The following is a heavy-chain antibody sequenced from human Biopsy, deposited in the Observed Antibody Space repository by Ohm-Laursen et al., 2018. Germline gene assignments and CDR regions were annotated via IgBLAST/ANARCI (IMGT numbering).Heavy chain of an antibody. D-gene: IGHD1-1*01. CDR1: GYSLTELS. J-gene: IGHJ4*02. CDR3: AADINVWNVNY. CDR2: FAPENGRI. V-gene: IGHV1-24*01. Sequence: SVRVSCKVSGYSLTELSMHWVRQAPGQGLEWMGGFAPENGRIVYSQKFQGRVTMTEDTSTSTAYMEVWRLRSDDTAVYYCAADINVWNVNYWGQGTQVIVSS.